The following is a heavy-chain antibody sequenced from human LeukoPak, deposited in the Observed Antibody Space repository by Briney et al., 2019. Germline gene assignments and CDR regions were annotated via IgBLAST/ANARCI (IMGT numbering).Heavy chain of an antibody. CDR1: GFTFSFYA. J-gene: IGHJ6*03. V-gene: IGHV3-30*02. CDR3: AKPPYYYGSGSYENYMDV. Sequence: PGGSLRLSCAASGFTFSFYAMSWVRQAPGKGLEWVAFIRYDGSNKYYADSVKGRFTISRDNSKNTLYLQMNSLRAEDTAVYYCAKPPYYYGSGSYENYMDVWGKGTTVTISS. CDR2: IRYDGSNK. D-gene: IGHD3-10*01.